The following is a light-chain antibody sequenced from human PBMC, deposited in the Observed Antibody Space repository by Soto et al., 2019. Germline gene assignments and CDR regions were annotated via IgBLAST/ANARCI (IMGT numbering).Light chain of an antibody. V-gene: IGLV1-44*01. CDR3: AAWDDALQGVV. CDR2: GDK. Sequence: QSVLTQPPSASGTPGQRVSISCSGRTSNVGSNSANWYQQLPGTAPRLLVYGDKQRPSWVPDRFSASKSGTSISLVISGVQSEDEGDYYCAAWDDALQGVVFGGGTKLTVL. J-gene: IGLJ3*02. CDR1: TSNVGSNS.